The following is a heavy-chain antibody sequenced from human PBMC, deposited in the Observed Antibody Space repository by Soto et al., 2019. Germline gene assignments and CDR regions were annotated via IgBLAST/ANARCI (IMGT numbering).Heavy chain of an antibody. CDR2: IIPIFGTA. CDR3: ARARYCSSTSCYDPPWDYYYYGMDV. CDR1: GGTFSSYA. J-gene: IGHJ6*02. V-gene: IGHV1-69*13. Sequence: SVKVSCKASGGTFSSYAISWVRQAPGQGLEWMGGIIPIFGTANYAQKFQGRVTITADESTSTAYMELSSLRSEDTAVYYCARARYCSSTSCYDPPWDYYYYGMDVWGQGTTVTVSS. D-gene: IGHD2-2*01.